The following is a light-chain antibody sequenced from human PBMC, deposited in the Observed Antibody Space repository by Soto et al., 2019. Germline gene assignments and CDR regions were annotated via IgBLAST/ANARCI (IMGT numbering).Light chain of an antibody. CDR2: GAA. J-gene: IGLJ2*01. Sequence: QSVLTQHASGSGSPGQSINISCTGTSDDIGANNYVSWYQHHPGKDPTILIYGAANRPSGISHRCSGSKSGNTASLTISGLQYEDEADYFCPSSTSASTLVVGGGTKLTVL. CDR1: SDDIGANNY. CDR3: PSSTSASTLV. V-gene: IGLV2-14*01.